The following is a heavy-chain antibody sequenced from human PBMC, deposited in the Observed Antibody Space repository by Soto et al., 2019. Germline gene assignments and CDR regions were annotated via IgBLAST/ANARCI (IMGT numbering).Heavy chain of an antibody. CDR2: ISGSGNTI. CDR3: ARDRLPMVVVVMGWFDP. V-gene: IGHV3-11*01. D-gene: IGHD3-22*01. Sequence: GGSLRLSCAASGFSFRDYYMSWIRQAPGKGLEWISYISGSGNTIYYADSVKGRFIISRDNAKNSLFPQMNSLRADGTAVYYCARDRLPMVVVVMGWFDPWGQGTLVTVSS. J-gene: IGHJ5*02. CDR1: GFSFRDYY.